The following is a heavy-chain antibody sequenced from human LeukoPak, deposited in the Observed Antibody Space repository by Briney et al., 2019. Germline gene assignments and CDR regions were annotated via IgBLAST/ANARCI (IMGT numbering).Heavy chain of an antibody. CDR1: GFTFSSYA. V-gene: IGHV3-23*01. CDR2: ISGGGGST. D-gene: IGHD3-3*01. CDR3: AKARFGVLTRWDY. Sequence: PGGSLRLSCAASGFTFSSYAMSWVRQAPRKGLEWVSVISGGGGSTYYADSVKGRFTISRDNSKSTLYLQMNSLRAEDTAIYYCAKARFGVLTRWDYWGQGTPVTVSS. J-gene: IGHJ4*02.